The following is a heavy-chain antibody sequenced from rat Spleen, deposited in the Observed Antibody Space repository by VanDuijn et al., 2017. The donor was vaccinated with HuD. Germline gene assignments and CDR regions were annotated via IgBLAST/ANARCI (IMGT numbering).Heavy chain of an antibody. CDR2: IWTGGST. CDR3: VRANRESYAHFDY. Sequence: QVQLKESGPGLVQPSQTLSLTCTVSGFSLTSYHVSWVRQPPGKGLEWMGVIWTGGSTASNSSFKSRLSVSRDICKSQFFLRMNSLQTENTATYYCVRANRESYAHFDYWGQGVMVTVSS. CDR1: GFSLTSYH. J-gene: IGHJ2*01. V-gene: IGHV2-43*01. D-gene: IGHD1-12*01.